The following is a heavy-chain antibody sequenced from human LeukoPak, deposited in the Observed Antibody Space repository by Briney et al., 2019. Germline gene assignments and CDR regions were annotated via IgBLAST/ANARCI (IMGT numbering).Heavy chain of an antibody. CDR3: AKDFFHPMLITMTIDY. Sequence: PGGSLRLSCAASGFTFSSYGMHWVRQAPGKGLEWVAVISYDGSNKYYADSVKGRFTISRDNSKNTLYLQMNSLRAEDTAVYYCAKDFFHPMLITMTIDYWGQGTLVTVSS. J-gene: IGHJ4*02. V-gene: IGHV3-30*18. CDR1: GFTFSSYG. D-gene: IGHD3-22*01. CDR2: ISYDGSNK.